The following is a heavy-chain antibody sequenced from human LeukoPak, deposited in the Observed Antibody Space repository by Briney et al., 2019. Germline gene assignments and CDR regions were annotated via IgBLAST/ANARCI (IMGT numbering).Heavy chain of an antibody. D-gene: IGHD3-10*01. CDR2: IIPIFGTA. J-gene: IGHJ6*03. Sequence: GASVKVSCKASGGTFNNYGINWVRQAPGQGLEWMGGIIPIFGTANYAQKFQGRVTITADESTSTAYMELSSLRSEDTAVYYCARARGSRSLPSGCYYYYMDVWGKGTTVTVSS. CDR3: ARARGSRSLPSGCYYYYMDV. CDR1: GGTFNNYG. V-gene: IGHV1-69*13.